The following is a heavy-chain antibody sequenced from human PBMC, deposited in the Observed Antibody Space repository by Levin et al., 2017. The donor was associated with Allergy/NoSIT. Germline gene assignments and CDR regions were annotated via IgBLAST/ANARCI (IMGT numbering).Heavy chain of an antibody. Sequence: GGSLRLSCAASGFTFSSSWMTWVRQAPGKGLEWVANIKEDGREVYYVDSLKGRFTISRDNAKNSLYLQINSLMAEATAAYYCARSLYRSAWHKRHDAFDIWGQGTMVTVSS. CDR3: ARSLYRSAWHKRHDAFDI. CDR1: GFTFSSSW. J-gene: IGHJ3*02. V-gene: IGHV3-7*01. CDR2: IKEDGREV. D-gene: IGHD6-19*01.